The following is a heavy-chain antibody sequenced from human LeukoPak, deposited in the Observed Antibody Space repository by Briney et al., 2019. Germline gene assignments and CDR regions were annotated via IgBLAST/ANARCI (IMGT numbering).Heavy chain of an antibody. Sequence: ASVKVSCKASGYTFTSYAMHWVRQAPGQRLEWMGWINAGNGNTKYSQKFQGRVTITGDTSASTAYMELSSLRSEDTAVYYCARATGTTSLYYYGMDVWGQGTTVTVSS. CDR1: GYTFTSYA. CDR3: ARATGTTSLYYYGMDV. CDR2: INAGNGNT. V-gene: IGHV1-3*01. D-gene: IGHD1-7*01. J-gene: IGHJ6*02.